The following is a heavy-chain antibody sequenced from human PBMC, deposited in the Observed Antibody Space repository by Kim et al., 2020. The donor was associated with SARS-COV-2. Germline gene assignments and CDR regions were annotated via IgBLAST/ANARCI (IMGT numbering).Heavy chain of an antibody. CDR2: ISAYNGNK. CDR1: GYNFSTYG. V-gene: IGHV1-18*01. Sequence: ASVKVSCKTSGYNFSTYGFSWVRQAPGQGLEWMGWISAYNGNKIYAQKLQGRVTMTTDTSTTTAYMELRSLRSDDTAVYYCARCTVVWFGETLQPMDVWGQGTTVTVSS. CDR3: ARCTVVWFGETLQPMDV. J-gene: IGHJ6*02. D-gene: IGHD3-10*01.